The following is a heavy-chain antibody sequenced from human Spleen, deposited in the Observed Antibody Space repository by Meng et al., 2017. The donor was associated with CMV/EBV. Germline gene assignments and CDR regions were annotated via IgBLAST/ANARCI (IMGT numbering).Heavy chain of an antibody. J-gene: IGHJ6*02. CDR2: INHSGST. V-gene: IGHV4-34*01. CDR1: GGSFSGYD. Sequence: SETLSITCAVHGGSFSGYDWSWIRQPPGKGMEWIGEINHSGSTNYNPALKSLVNISVDTSKNQFSLKLSSVTAADTAVYYCASPNCRSTSCYRYYGMDVWGQGTTVTVSS. D-gene: IGHD2-2*02. CDR3: ASPNCRSTSCYRYYGMDV.